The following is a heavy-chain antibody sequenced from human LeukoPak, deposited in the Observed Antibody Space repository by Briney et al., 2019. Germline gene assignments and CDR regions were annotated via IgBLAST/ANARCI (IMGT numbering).Heavy chain of an antibody. CDR3: ASELGYCSSTSCDPAGYYDY. J-gene: IGHJ4*02. CDR2: ISYDGSNK. Sequence: PGRPLRLSCAASGFTFSSYAMHWVRQAPGKGLEWVALISYDGSNKYYADSVKGRFTISRDNSKNTLYLQMNSLRVEDTAVYYCASELGYCSSTSCDPAGYYDYWGQGTLVTVSS. D-gene: IGHD2-2*01. V-gene: IGHV3-30-3*01. CDR1: GFTFSSYA.